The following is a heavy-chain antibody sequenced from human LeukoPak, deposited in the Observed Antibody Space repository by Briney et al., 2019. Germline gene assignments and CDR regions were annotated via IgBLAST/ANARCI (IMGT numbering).Heavy chain of an antibody. J-gene: IGHJ6*02. CDR3: AKADCGGDCYFPYYYGMDV. Sequence: GGSLRLSCAASGFTFSSYDMSWVRQAPGKGLEWVSAISGSGGSTYYADSVKGRFTISRDNSKNTLYLQMNSLRAEDTAVYYCAKADCGGDCYFPYYYGMDVWGQGTTVTVSS. D-gene: IGHD2-21*02. CDR2: ISGSGGST. CDR1: GFTFSSYD. V-gene: IGHV3-23*01.